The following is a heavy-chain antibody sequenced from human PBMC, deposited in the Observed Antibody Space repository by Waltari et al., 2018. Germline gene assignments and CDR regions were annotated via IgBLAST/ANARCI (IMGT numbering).Heavy chain of an antibody. J-gene: IGHJ1*01. V-gene: IGHV1-18*01. Sequence: QVQSVRSGAEVKRPGASVTVSGKAWGYTLSTYGITWLRQAPGQGLEWMGWISAHNGNTNHAQKFQDRVTLTTATSTNPAYMELRSLTSDDTAVYYCATAVGGNMEFDNWGQGTLVTVSS. CDR2: ISAHNGNT. CDR1: GYTLSTYG. CDR3: ATAVGGNMEFDN. D-gene: IGHD6-19*01.